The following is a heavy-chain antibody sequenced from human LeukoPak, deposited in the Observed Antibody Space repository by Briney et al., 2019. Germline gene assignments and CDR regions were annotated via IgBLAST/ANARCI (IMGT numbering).Heavy chain of an antibody. V-gene: IGHV1-2*02. CDR2: INPNSGGT. J-gene: IGHJ3*02. CDR3: ASPLEMATPNGAFDI. D-gene: IGHD5-24*01. Sequence: GASVKVSCKASGYTFTGYYMHWVRQAPGQGLEWMGWINPNSGGTNYAQKFQGRVTMTRDTSISTAYMELSRLRSDDTAVYYCASPLEMATPNGAFDIWGQGTMVTVSS. CDR1: GYTFTGYY.